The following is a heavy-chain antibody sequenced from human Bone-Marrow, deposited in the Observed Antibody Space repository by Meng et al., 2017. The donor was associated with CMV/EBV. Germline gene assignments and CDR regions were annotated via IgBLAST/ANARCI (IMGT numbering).Heavy chain of an antibody. CDR2: ISYDGSNK. J-gene: IGHJ4*01. V-gene: IGHV3-30-3*01. D-gene: IGHD3-22*01. CDR3: ARDSEGSDSSGRSPYYFDY. CDR1: GFSLNTYS. Sequence: LSLTCAASGFSLNTYSLHWVRQAPGKGLDWVAVISYDGSNKYYADSVKGRFTISRDNSKKKIYLQMNSLRTEDTAMYYCARDSEGSDSSGRSPYYFDYWGQGTLVTVSS.